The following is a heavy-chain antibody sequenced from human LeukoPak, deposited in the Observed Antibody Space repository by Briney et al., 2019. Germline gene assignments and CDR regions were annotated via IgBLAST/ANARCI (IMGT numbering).Heavy chain of an antibody. V-gene: IGHV3-20*04. Sequence: GGSLRLSCAASGFTFDDYGMSWVPQAPGKGLEWVSGINWNGGSTGYADSVKGRFTISRDNAKNSLYLQMNSLRAEDTALYYCARYGIAAAGTALYYYYGMDVWGQGTTVTVSS. CDR1: GFTFDDYG. J-gene: IGHJ6*02. CDR3: ARYGIAAAGTALYYYYGMDV. CDR2: INWNGGST. D-gene: IGHD6-13*01.